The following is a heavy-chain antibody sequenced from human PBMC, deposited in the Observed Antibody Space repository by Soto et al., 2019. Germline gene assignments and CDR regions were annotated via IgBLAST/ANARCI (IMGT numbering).Heavy chain of an antibody. CDR2: IYHTGST. D-gene: IGHD1-1*01. CDR1: GGSISTVGHY. V-gene: IGHV4-31*03. Sequence: QVQLQESGPKLVKPSQTLSLTCSVSGGSISTVGHYWTWIRQPPGKGLEWIGSIYHTGSTYYSKSLRSRLTMSVDTSKSQFSLRLSSVTAADTAVYYCARATGTLRSRNCDYWGQGSSVTVSS. J-gene: IGHJ4*02. CDR3: ARATGTLRSRNCDY.